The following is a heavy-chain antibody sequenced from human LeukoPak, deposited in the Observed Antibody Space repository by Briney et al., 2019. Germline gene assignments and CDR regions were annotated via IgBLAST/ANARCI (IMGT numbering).Heavy chain of an antibody. Sequence: GGSLRLSCAASGFTLSSYSMNWVRQAPGKGLEWVSSISSSSYIYYADSVKGRFTISRDNAKNSLYLQMNSLRAEDTAVYYCAREEDCSGGSCYFQDYGMDVWGQGTTVTVSS. D-gene: IGHD2-15*01. J-gene: IGHJ6*02. CDR2: ISSSSYI. CDR3: AREEDCSGGSCYFQDYGMDV. CDR1: GFTLSSYS. V-gene: IGHV3-21*01.